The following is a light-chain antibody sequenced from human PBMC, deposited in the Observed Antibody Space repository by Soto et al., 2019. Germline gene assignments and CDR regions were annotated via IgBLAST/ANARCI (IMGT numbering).Light chain of an antibody. CDR1: QTISSGF. Sequence: EIVMTQSPSTLSVSPGERATLSCRASQTISSGFLAWYQQKVGQAPRLLIYDASNRATGVPDRFSGSGSGTDFSLTISRMEPEDFAVYHCQQYSSSPRTFGQGTRLEI. CDR2: DAS. CDR3: QQYSSSPRT. V-gene: IGKV3-20*01. J-gene: IGKJ5*01.